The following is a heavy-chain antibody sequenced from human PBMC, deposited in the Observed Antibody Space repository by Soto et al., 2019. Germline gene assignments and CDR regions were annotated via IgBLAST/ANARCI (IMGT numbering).Heavy chain of an antibody. CDR1: GFTVSTNY. D-gene: IGHD2-15*01. V-gene: IGHV3-66*01. CDR2: IFPDGST. Sequence: GSLRLSCTVSGFTVSTNYMNWIRQAPGKGLEWVSVIFPDGSTYYTDSVGDRFTIYRDNSKNTVYLQMNSLRAEDTAVYFCARRALPHAFVDYWGQGTLGTVSS. CDR3: ARRALPHAFVDY. J-gene: IGHJ4*02.